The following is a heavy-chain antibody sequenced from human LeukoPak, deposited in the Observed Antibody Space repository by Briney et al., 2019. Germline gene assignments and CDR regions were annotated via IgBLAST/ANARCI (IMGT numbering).Heavy chain of an antibody. J-gene: IGHJ4*02. CDR3: ARERLYTYGKQRGQERDLRY. V-gene: IGHV4-34*01. Sequence: SETLSLTCAVSGESFSGYYWSWIRHPPGKGLEWSGEIKQRGSTNYNPSLKSRVTISVDTTKNQFSLKLSSVTSADTAGYYCARERLYTYGKQRGQERDLRYWGQGTLVTVSS. CDR2: IKQRGST. CDR1: GESFSGYY. D-gene: IGHD5-18*01.